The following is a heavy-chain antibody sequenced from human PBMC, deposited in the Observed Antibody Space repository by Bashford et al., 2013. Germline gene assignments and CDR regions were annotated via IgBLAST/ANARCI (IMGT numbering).Heavy chain of an antibody. CDR2: IYYSGST. D-gene: IGHD6-19*01. J-gene: IGHJ5*02. CDR1: GGSISSYY. Sequence: SSETLSLTCTVSGGSISSYYWSWIRQPPGKGLEWIGYIYYSGSTNYNPSLKSRVTISVDTSKNQFSLKLSSVTAADTTVYYCARMEGQWLVRGYNWFDPWGQGTLVTVSS. V-gene: IGHV4-59*01. CDR3: ARMEGQWLVRGYNWFDP.